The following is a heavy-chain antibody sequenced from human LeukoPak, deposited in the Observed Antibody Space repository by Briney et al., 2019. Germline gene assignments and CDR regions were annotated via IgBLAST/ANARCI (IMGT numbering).Heavy chain of an antibody. CDR1: GGSISSSNW. Sequence: SGTLSLTCAVSGGSISSSNWWSWVRQPPGKGLEWIGEIYHSGSTNYNPSLKSRVTISVDKSKNQFSLKLSSVTAADTAVYYCAREVVLEWWFGELSYPYYYYYMDVWGKGTTVTVSS. D-gene: IGHD3-10*01. V-gene: IGHV4-4*02. CDR3: AREVVLEWWFGELSYPYYYYYMDV. J-gene: IGHJ6*03. CDR2: IYHSGST.